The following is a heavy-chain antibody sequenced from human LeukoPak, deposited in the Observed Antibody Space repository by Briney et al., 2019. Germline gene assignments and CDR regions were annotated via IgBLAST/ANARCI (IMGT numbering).Heavy chain of an antibody. CDR3: AKPYGSGYYFFDN. V-gene: IGHV3-74*01. D-gene: IGHD6-19*01. CDR1: GFTFSSYW. CDR2: INSDGSNT. J-gene: IGHJ4*02. Sequence: GGSLRLSCAASGFTFSSYWMHWVRQAPGKGLVWVSRINSDGSNTNYADSVKGRFTTSRDNAKNTLYLQMNSLRAEDTAVYYCAKPYGSGYYFFDNWGQGTLVTVSS.